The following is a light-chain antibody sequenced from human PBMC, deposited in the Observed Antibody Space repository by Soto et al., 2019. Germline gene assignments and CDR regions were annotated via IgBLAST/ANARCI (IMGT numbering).Light chain of an antibody. V-gene: IGKV3D-15*01. CDR3: QQWFT. J-gene: IGKJ3*01. CDR1: QSVSSN. CDR2: GAS. Sequence: EIVMTQSPATLSVSPGERATLSCRASQSVSSNLAWYQLKPGQAPRLLIYGASSRATGIPDRFSGSGSGTDFTLTISRLEPEDFAVYYCQQWFTFGPGTKVDIK.